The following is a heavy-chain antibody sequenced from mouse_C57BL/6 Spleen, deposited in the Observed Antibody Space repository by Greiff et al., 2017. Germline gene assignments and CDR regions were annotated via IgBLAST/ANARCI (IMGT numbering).Heavy chain of an antibody. D-gene: IGHD1-1*01. CDR2: ISYDGSN. CDR1: GYSITSGYY. CDR3: AGAPSYYGSYFDY. Sequence: DVQLQESGPGLVKPSQSLSLTCSVTGYSITSGYYWNWIRQFPGNKLEWMGYISYDGSNNYNPSLKNRISITRDTSKNQFFLKLNSVTTEDTATDYCAGAPSYYGSYFDYWGQGTTLTVSS. V-gene: IGHV3-6*01. J-gene: IGHJ2*01.